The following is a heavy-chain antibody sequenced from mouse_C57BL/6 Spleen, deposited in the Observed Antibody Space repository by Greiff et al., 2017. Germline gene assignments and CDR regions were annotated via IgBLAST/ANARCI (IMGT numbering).Heavy chain of an antibody. D-gene: IGHD2-2*01. J-gene: IGHJ2*01. CDR2: INPSNGGT. CDR1: GYTFTSYW. CDR3: ARYGYGMIEYYFDY. V-gene: IGHV1-53*01. Sequence: QVQLQQPGTELVKPGASVKLSCKASGYTFTSYWMHWVKQRPGQGLEWIGNINPSNGGTNYNEKFKSKATLTVDKSSSTAYMQLSGLTSEDSAVYYCARYGYGMIEYYFDYWGQGTTLTVSS.